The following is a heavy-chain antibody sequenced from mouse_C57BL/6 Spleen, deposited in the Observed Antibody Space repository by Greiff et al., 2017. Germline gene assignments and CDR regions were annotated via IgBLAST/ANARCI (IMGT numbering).Heavy chain of an antibody. D-gene: IGHD1-1*01. CDR3: VRQAYAYAMDY. Sequence: EVQVVESGGGLVQPKGSLKLSCAASGFSFNTYAMNWVRQAPGKGLEWVARIRSKSNNYATYYADSVKDRFTISRDDSESMLYLQMNNLKTEDTAMYYCVRQAYAYAMDYWGQGTSVTVSS. J-gene: IGHJ4*01. V-gene: IGHV10-1*01. CDR2: IRSKSNNYAT. CDR1: GFSFNTYA.